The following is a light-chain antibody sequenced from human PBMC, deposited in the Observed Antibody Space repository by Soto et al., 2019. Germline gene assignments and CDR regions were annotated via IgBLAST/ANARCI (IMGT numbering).Light chain of an antibody. CDR3: SSYTTNSVV. CDR2: DVS. V-gene: IGLV2-14*03. CDR1: SSDVGGYNY. Sequence: QSALTQPASVSGSPGQSITISCTGTSSDVGGYNYVSWYQHHPGKAPKLLLYDVSNRPSGISDRFSGSKFGSTASLTISGLQAEDEADYYCSSYTTNSVVFGGGTKLTVL. J-gene: IGLJ2*01.